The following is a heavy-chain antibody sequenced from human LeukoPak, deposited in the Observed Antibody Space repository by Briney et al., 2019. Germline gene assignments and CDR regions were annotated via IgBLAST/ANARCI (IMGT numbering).Heavy chain of an antibody. V-gene: IGHV4-38-2*02. CDR1: GYSISSGYY. CDR3: ATTTPLYSGSYYPFDY. J-gene: IGHJ4*02. Sequence: SETLSLTCTVSGYSISSGYYWGWIRQPPGKGLEWIGSIYHSGSTYYNPSLKSRVTISVDTSKNQFSLKLSSVTAADTAVYYCATTTPLYSGSYYPFDYWGQGTLVTVSS. CDR2: IYHSGST. D-gene: IGHD1-26*01.